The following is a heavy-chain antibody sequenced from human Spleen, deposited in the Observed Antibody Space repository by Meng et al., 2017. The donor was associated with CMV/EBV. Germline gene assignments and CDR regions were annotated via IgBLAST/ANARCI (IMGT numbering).Heavy chain of an antibody. CDR2: ISASGSTP. J-gene: IGHJ6*02. V-gene: IGHV3-23*01. CDR1: GFTFRNFG. CDR3: AKGTTYGMDV. Sequence: GESLKISCAASGFTFRNFGMNWVRQAPGRGLEWLSSISASGSTPYYAGSVKGRFTISRDNAKNTLYLQMNSLRAEDTAVYYCAKGTTYGMDVWGQGTTVTVSS. D-gene: IGHD1-14*01.